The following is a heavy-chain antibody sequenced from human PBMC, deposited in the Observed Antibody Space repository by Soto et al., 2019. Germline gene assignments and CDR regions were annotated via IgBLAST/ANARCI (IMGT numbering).Heavy chain of an antibody. V-gene: IGHV1-69*01. CDR1: GGTLSNYA. J-gene: IGHJ4*02. CDR3: ARGGFSSSYRLDY. Sequence: QVQLVQSGAEVKKPGSSVKVSCKASGGTLSNYAISWVRQAPGQGLEWMGGIIPMFGTANYAQKFQGRVTITADGSTSTAYMELSSLRSEDTAVYYCARGGFSSSYRLDYWGQGTLVAVSS. CDR2: IIPMFGTA. D-gene: IGHD6-6*01.